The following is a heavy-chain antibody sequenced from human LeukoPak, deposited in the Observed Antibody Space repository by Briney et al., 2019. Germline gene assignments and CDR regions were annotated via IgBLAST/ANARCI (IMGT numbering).Heavy chain of an antibody. CDR1: GFTFCNYW. D-gene: IGHD3-22*01. CDR3: ARGPGSSGGAYVGDY. V-gene: IGHV3-74*01. CDR2: IDGGGNNR. J-gene: IGHJ4*01. Sequence: GVSLRLSCAASGFTFCNYWMHWVRQVPGKGLVWVSRIDGGGNNRNYADSVKGRFSISRDNVKSTLYLQMNSLRAEDTAVYYCARGPGSSGGAYVGDYWGHGTLVTVSS.